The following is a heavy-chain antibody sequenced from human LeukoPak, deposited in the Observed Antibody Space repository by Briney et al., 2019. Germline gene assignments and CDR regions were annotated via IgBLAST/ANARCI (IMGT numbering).Heavy chain of an antibody. CDR1: GFTFSSYW. CDR2: IKQDGSEK. J-gene: IGHJ6*03. CDR3: ARLCWLFQYSPPHRLKYYYYYMDV. D-gene: IGHD3-22*01. Sequence: PGGSLRLSCAASGFTFSSYWMSWVRQAPGKGLEWVANIKQDGSEKYYVDSVKGRFTISRDNAKNSLYLQMNSLRAEDTAVYYCARLCWLFQYSPPHRLKYYYYYMDVWGKGTTVTVSS. V-gene: IGHV3-7*01.